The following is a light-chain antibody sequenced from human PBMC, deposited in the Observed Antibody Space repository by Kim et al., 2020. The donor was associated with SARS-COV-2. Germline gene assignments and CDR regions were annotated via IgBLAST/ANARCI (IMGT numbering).Light chain of an antibody. Sequence: FSQSDRVTHTCRASQSVTTNLAWYQQKPGKTPSLVIYDASSRATDIPGRFSGSGSGAEFTLTISSLQSEDFALYYCQQYHKWPLTLGGGTKVDIQ. J-gene: IGKJ4*01. CDR2: DAS. CDR1: QSVTTN. CDR3: QQYHKWPLT. V-gene: IGKV3-15*01.